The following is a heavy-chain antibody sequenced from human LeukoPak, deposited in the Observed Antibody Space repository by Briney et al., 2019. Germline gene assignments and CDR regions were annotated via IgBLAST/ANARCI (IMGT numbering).Heavy chain of an antibody. J-gene: IGHJ4*02. CDR2: IKQDGSGK. V-gene: IGHV3-7*01. CDR1: GFTFSNYW. Sequence: GGSLRLSCAASGFTFSNYWMSWVRQAPGKGLEWVANIKQDGSGKYYMDSVKGRFTISRDNAKNTLYLQMNSLRAEDTAVYYCAREVRANYFDYWGQGTLVTVSS. CDR3: AREVRANYFDY. D-gene: IGHD1-26*01.